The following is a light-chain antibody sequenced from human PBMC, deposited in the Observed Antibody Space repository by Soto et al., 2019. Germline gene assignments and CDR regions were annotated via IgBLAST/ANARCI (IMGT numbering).Light chain of an antibody. CDR3: LVWDSIGDNYV. J-gene: IGLJ1*01. V-gene: IGLV3-21*02. CDR1: NIGSGT. CDR2: DDS. Sequence: SYELTQPPSVSVAPGEAARITCGRNNIGSGTIHWYQQKPGQAPVVVVYDDSERPSGTPERISGSNSGDTATLTIRRVEAGDEADYYCLVWDSIGDNYVFGSGTKVTVL.